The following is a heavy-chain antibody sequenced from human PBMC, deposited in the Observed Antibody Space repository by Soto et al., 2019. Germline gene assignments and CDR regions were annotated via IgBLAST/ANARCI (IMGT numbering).Heavy chain of an antibody. CDR1: GYTFTGYY. CDR3: ARAPTVGATTPEYYFDY. D-gene: IGHD1-26*01. V-gene: IGHV1-2*04. CDR2: INPNSGGT. Sequence: ASVKVSCKASGYTFTGYYMHWVRQAPGQGLEWMGWINPNSGGTNYAQKFQGWVTMTRDTSISTAYMELSRLRSDDTAVYYCARAPTVGATTPEYYFDYWGQGTLVTVSS. J-gene: IGHJ4*02.